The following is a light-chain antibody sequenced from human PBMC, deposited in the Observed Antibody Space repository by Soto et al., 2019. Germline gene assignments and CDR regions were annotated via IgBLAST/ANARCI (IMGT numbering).Light chain of an antibody. V-gene: IGKV2-28*01. Sequence: EIVMTQSPLTLPVTPGEPASISCRSIQXLLYNNTYNYLDWYVQKPGQSPQLLIYFGSNRAPGVPDRFSGSGSGTDFTLKINRVEAEDVGTYYCMQALQSLTFGQGTRLEIK. J-gene: IGKJ5*01. CDR2: FGS. CDR1: QXLLYNNTYNY. CDR3: MQALQSLT.